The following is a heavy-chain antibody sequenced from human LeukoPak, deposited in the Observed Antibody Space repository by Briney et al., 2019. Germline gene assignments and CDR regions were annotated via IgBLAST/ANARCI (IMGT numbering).Heavy chain of an antibody. D-gene: IGHD3-22*01. Sequence: LTLTCTFSGFSLSTSGMCVSWVRQAPGKGLEWVSAISGSGGSTYYADSVKGRFTISRDNSKNTLYLQMNSLRAEDTAVYYCAKAKGYYDSSGYSEFFDYWGQGTLVTVSS. CDR2: ISGSGGST. CDR3: AKAKGYYDSSGYSEFFDY. J-gene: IGHJ4*02. V-gene: IGHV3-23*01. CDR1: GFSLSTSG.